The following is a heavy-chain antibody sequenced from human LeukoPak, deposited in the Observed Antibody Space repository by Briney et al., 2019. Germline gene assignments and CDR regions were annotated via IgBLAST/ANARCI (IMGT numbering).Heavy chain of an antibody. CDR3: ASSYYYDSSGYLYY. CDR1: GGSISSGSYY. D-gene: IGHD3-22*01. Sequence: ASXTLSLTCTVSGGSISSGSYYWGWSRQREGKGVEWIGRIYTTGSTNYNPSLKSRVTISVATSKNHFSLKLSSVTAADTAVYYCASSYYYDSSGYLYYWGQGTLVTVSS. CDR2: IYTTGST. V-gene: IGHV4-61*02. J-gene: IGHJ4*02.